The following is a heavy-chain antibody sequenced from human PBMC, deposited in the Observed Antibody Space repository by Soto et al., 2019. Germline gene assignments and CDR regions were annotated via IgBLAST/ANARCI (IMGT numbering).Heavy chain of an antibody. CDR3: ARGSSAYSLDY. CDR1: GYTFTSYT. V-gene: IGHV1-18*01. J-gene: IGHJ4*02. CDR2: ISTCKGNT. Sequence: ASVKVSCKASGYTFTSYTINWVRQAPGQGLEWMGWISTCKGNTNYAQKFQGKFTMTTDTSTSTAYMELTSLRSDDTAIYYCARGSSAYSLDYWGLGTLVTVSS. D-gene: IGHD2-15*01.